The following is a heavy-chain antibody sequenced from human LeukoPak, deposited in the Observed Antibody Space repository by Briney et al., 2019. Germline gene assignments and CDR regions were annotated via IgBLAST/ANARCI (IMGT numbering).Heavy chain of an antibody. CDR3: ASIFNYYDSGGMSPFDY. D-gene: IGHD3-22*01. J-gene: IGHJ4*02. Sequence: GGSLRLSCAASGFTFSRYSMNWVRQAPGKGLEWVSSISSSGSSIYYADSVKGRFTISRDNAKNSLYLEINSLRAEDTAVYYCASIFNYYDSGGMSPFDYWGQGALVTVSS. CDR1: GFTFSRYS. V-gene: IGHV3-21*01. CDR2: ISSSGSSI.